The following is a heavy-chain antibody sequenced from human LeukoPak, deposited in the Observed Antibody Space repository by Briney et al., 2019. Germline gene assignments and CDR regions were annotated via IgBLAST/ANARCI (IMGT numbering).Heavy chain of an antibody. V-gene: IGHV3-30*02. J-gene: IGHJ4*02. Sequence: GGSLRLSCAASEFTFSSYGMHWVRQAPGKGLEWVAFIRYDGSNKYYADSVKGRFTISRDNAKNSLYLQMNSLRAEDTAVYYCARDGAYGSGSYYVGDYFDYWGQGTLVTVSS. CDR3: ARDGAYGSGSYYVGDYFDY. CDR1: EFTFSSYG. CDR2: IRYDGSNK. D-gene: IGHD3-10*01.